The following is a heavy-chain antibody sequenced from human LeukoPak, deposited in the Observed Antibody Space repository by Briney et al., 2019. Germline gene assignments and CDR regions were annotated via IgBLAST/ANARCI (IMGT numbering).Heavy chain of an antibody. CDR2: IRGSDGST. CDR1: GFTFSAYT. CDR3: AKMVGPYTPFDY. V-gene: IGHV3-23*01. Sequence: PGGSLRLSCAASGFTFSAYTMSWVRQAPGKGLEWVSAIRGSDGSTYYADSVKGRFTISRDNSKNTLYLQMNSLRAEDTAVYYCAKMVGPYTPFDYWGQGTLVTVSS. D-gene: IGHD3-16*01. J-gene: IGHJ4*02.